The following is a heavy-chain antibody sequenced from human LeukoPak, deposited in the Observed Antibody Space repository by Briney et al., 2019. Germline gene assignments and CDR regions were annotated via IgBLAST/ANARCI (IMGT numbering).Heavy chain of an antibody. Sequence: ASETLSLTCTVSGGSISGGSYYWSWIRQPAGKGLEWIGRIYTSGSTNYNPSLKSRVPISVDTSKNQFSLKLSSVTAADTAVYYCATRVAMVDYWGQGTLVTVSS. CDR3: ATRVAMVDY. J-gene: IGHJ4*02. CDR2: IYTSGST. CDR1: GGSISGGSYY. V-gene: IGHV4-61*02. D-gene: IGHD5-12*01.